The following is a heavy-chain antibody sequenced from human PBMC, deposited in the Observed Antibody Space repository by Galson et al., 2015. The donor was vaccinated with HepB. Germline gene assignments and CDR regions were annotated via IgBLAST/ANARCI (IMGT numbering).Heavy chain of an antibody. V-gene: IGHV3-7*03. J-gene: IGHJ6*02. Sequence: SLRLSCAGSGFSFRSYWMSWVRQAPGKGLEWVASIKHDGSEKYYLDSVKDQFTISRDDAKNSVFLQMKSLGGEDTAVYYCTTDPKVDTAMAPPNYYYGMDVWGQGTTVTVSS. CDR2: IKHDGSEK. CDR1: GFSFRSYW. CDR3: TTDPKVDTAMAPPNYYYGMDV. D-gene: IGHD5-18*01.